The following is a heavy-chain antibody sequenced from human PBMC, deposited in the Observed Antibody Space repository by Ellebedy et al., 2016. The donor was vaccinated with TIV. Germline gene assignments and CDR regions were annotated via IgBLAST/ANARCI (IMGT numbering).Heavy chain of an antibody. D-gene: IGHD3-16*02. CDR3: ARELQVWGSYRYWGY. J-gene: IGHJ4*02. Sequence: SVKVSXXASGGTFSSYAINWVRQAPGQGLEWMGRIIPTLGEANFAHKFQGRVTLTADKSTSTAYMELSSLRSEDTAVYYCARELQVWGSYRYWGYWGQGALVTVSS. CDR2: IIPTLGEA. V-gene: IGHV1-69*04. CDR1: GGTFSSYA.